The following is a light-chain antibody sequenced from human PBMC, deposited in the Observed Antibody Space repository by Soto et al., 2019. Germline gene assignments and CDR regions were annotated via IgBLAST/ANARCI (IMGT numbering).Light chain of an antibody. CDR1: SSDIGGFNR. CDR3: SPYRSSSTFVV. Sequence: QSALTQPPSVSGSLGQSVTFSCTGTSSDIGGFNRVSWYQQSARTVPKLLIYEVNNRPSGVPDRFSGSKSGNTASLTISGLRAEDEAEYYCSPYRSSSTFVVFGGETKLTVL. V-gene: IGLV2-18*02. J-gene: IGLJ2*01. CDR2: EVN.